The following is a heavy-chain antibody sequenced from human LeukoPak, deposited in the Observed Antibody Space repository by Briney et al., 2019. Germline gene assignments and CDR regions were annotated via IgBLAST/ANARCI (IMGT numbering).Heavy chain of an antibody. V-gene: IGHV3-11*04. CDR2: ISRNGSTI. CDR1: GFTFSDYY. Sequence: GGSLRLSCAASGFTFSDYYMSWIRQAPGKGLEWVSYISRNGSTIYYADSVKGRFTVSRVNAKNSLYLQMNSLRAEDTAVYYCARNIGGINYDYVWGSYRFRFDPWGQGTLVTVSS. D-gene: IGHD3-16*02. J-gene: IGHJ5*02. CDR3: ARNIGGINYDYVWGSYRFRFDP.